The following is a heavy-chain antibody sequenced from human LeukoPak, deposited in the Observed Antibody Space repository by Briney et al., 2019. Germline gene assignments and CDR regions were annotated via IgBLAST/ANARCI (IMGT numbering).Heavy chain of an antibody. J-gene: IGHJ4*02. D-gene: IGHD2-2*01. Sequence: PSETLSLTCAVYGGSFSGYYWSWIRQPPGKGLEWIGSIYYSGSTYYNPSLKSRVTISVDTSKNQFSLKLSSVTAADTAVYYCARHRASSTSGYYFDYWGQGTLVTVSS. CDR1: GGSFSGYY. CDR3: ARHRASSTSGYYFDY. V-gene: IGHV4-34*01. CDR2: IYYSGST.